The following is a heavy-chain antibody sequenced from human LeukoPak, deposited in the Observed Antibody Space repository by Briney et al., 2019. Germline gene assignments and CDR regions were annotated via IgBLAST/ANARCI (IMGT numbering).Heavy chain of an antibody. CDR2: IRTKPYGGTP. CDR1: GFTFGDYT. J-gene: IGHJ4*02. CDR3: TRGRIGYCSGTSCYLDS. D-gene: IGHD2-2*01. V-gene: IGHV3-49*04. Sequence: GGSLRLSCTASGFTFGDYTMNWVRQAPGKGLEWVGFIRTKPYGGTPEYAASLAGRFTISRDDSKGIAYLQMNSLKIEDTAVYFCTRGRIGYCSGTSCYLDSWGQGTLVTVSS.